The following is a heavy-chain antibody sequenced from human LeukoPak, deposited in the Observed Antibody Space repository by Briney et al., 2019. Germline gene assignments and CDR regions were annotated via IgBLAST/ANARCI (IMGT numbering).Heavy chain of an antibody. CDR1: GYTFTSYG. Sequence: ASVKVSCKASGYTFTSYGISWVRQAPGQGLEWMGGFDPEDGETIYAQKFQGRVTMTEDTSTDTAYMELSSLRSEDTAVYYCATYPTLRYFDWLSYYYYYGMDVWGQGTTVTVSS. CDR3: ATYPTLRYFDWLSYYYYYGMDV. D-gene: IGHD3-9*01. V-gene: IGHV1-24*01. J-gene: IGHJ6*02. CDR2: FDPEDGET.